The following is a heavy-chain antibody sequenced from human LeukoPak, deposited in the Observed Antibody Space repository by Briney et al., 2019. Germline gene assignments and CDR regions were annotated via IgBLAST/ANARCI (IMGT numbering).Heavy chain of an antibody. CDR2: IYYSGST. D-gene: IGHD3-22*01. J-gene: IGHJ3*02. Sequence: SETLSLTCTVSGGSISSYYWSWIRQPPGKGLEWIGYIYYSGSTNYNPSLKSRVTISVDTSKNQFSLKLSSVTAADTAVYYCARHVNYYDSGGYYLGAFDIWGQGTMVTVSS. CDR1: GGSISSYY. CDR3: ARHVNYYDSGGYYLGAFDI. V-gene: IGHV4-59*08.